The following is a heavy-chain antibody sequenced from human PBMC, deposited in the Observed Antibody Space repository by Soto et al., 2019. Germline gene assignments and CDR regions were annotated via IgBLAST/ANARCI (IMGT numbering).Heavy chain of an antibody. D-gene: IGHD3-9*01. CDR2: ISYDGSNK. J-gene: IGHJ4*02. Sequence: GGSLRLSCAASGFTFSSYAMHWVRQAPGKGLEWVAVISYDGSNKYYADSVKGRFNISRDNSKNTLYLQMNSLRAEDTAVYYCARVSSDILTGYHDYWGQGTLVTVS. CDR1: GFTFSSYA. V-gene: IGHV3-30-3*01. CDR3: ARVSSDILTGYHDY.